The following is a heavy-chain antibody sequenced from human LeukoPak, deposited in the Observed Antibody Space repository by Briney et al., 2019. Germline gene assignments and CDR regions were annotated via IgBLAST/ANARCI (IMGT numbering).Heavy chain of an antibody. D-gene: IGHD4-17*01. J-gene: IGHJ6*02. CDR1: GYTFTSYG. V-gene: IGHV1-18*01. CDR2: ISAYNGNT. CDR3: ARVQTLPTVTDYYYYGMDV. Sequence: ASVKVSCKASGYTFTSYGISWVRQAPGQGLEWMGWISAYNGNTNYAQKLQGRVTMTTDTSTSTAHMELRSLRSGDTAVYYCARVQTLPTVTDYYYYGMDVWGQGTTVTVSS.